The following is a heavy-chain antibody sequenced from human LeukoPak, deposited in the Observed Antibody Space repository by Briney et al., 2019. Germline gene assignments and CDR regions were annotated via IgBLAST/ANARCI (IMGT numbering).Heavy chain of an antibody. CDR2: ISDRDGNT. CDR3: AKTTRPLGALDY. D-gene: IGHD1-26*01. Sequence: GGSLRLSCAASGFTFSSYAMNWVRQAPGKGLEWVSGISDRDGNTKYADSVTGRFTISRDNSKNTLYLQMNSLRAEDTAVYYCAKTTRPLGALDYWGQGTLVTVSS. V-gene: IGHV3-23*01. J-gene: IGHJ4*02. CDR1: GFTFSSYA.